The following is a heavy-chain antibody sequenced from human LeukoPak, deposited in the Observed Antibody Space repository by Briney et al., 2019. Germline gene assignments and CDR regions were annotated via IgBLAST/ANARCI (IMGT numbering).Heavy chain of an antibody. J-gene: IGHJ6*02. V-gene: IGHV3-7*01. Sequence: GGSLRLSCAASGFTFSSYWMSWVRQAPGKGLEWVANIKQDGSEKYYVDSVKGRFTISRDNAKNSLYLQMNSLRAEDTAVYYCARVPYYYYYGMDVWGQGTTVTVSS. CDR2: IKQDGSEK. CDR3: ARVPYYYYYGMDV. CDR1: GFTFSSYW.